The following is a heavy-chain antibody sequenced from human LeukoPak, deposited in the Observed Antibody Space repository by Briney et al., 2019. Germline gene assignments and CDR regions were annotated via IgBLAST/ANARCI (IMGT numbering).Heavy chain of an antibody. D-gene: IGHD5-18*01. Sequence: ASVKVSCKASGGTFSSYAISWVRQAPGQGLEWIGVIIPIFGTANYAQKFQGRVTITADESTSTAYMELSSLRSEDTAVYYCARAARGYSYGDKYYYGMDVWGQGTTVTVSS. CDR3: ARAARGYSYGDKYYYGMDV. CDR2: IIPIFGTA. J-gene: IGHJ6*02. V-gene: IGHV1-69*13. CDR1: GGTFSSYA.